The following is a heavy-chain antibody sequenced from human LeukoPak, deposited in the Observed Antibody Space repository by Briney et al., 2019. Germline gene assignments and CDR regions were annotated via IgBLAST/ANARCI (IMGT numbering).Heavy chain of an antibody. CDR3: ARHKDCASITHCHFDY. J-gene: IGHJ4*02. Sequence: SETLSLTCSVSGGSITSSHYYWAWIRQPPGKGLEWIGSIHYSGSTHYNPSLRSRVTISVDTSENQFSLKLSSVTAADTAVFHCARHKDCASITHCHFDYWGQGILVTVSS. CDR1: GGSITSSHYY. CDR2: IHYSGST. V-gene: IGHV4-39*01. D-gene: IGHD2-21*01.